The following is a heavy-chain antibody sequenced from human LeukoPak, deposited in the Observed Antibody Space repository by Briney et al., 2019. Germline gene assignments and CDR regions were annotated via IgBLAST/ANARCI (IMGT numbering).Heavy chain of an antibody. CDR3: AKDPPSSSWYYFDY. CDR2: ISGSGDST. V-gene: IGHV3-23*01. CDR1: GFTFSSYA. Sequence: TGGSLRLSCAASGFTFSSYAMTWVRQAPGKGLEWVSGISGSGDSTYYADSVKGRFTISRDNSKNTLYLQMNSLRAEDTAVYYCAKDPPSSSWYYFDYWGQGTLVTVSS. D-gene: IGHD6-13*01. J-gene: IGHJ4*02.